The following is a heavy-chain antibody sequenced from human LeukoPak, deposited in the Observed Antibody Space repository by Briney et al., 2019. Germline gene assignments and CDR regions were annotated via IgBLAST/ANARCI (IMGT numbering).Heavy chain of an antibody. Sequence: ASVKVSCKASGYTFTSYYIHWVRQAPGQGLEWMGIINPSGGSTNYAQDFQGRVTMTRDTSTSTDYMELSSLRSEDTAVYYCARRELAGSTAYFDYWGQGTLVTVSS. V-gene: IGHV1-46*01. J-gene: IGHJ4*02. CDR3: ARRELAGSTAYFDY. CDR1: GYTFTSYY. D-gene: IGHD1-26*01. CDR2: INPSGGST.